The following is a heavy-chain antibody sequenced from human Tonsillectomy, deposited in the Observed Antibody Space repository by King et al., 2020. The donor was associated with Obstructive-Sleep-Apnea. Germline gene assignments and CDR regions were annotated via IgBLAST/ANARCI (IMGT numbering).Heavy chain of an antibody. Sequence: QLVQSGGGVVQPGRSLRLSCAASGFTFSSYGMHWVRQAPGKGLEWVAFIRYDGSNKYYADSVKGRFTISRDNSKNTLYLQMNSLRAEDTAVYYCAKDSPVHYEIWEPPFDYWGQGTLVTVYS. J-gene: IGHJ4*02. D-gene: IGHD3-3*01. V-gene: IGHV3-30*02. CDR1: GFTFSSYG. CDR2: IRYDGSNK. CDR3: AKDSPVHYEIWEPPFDY.